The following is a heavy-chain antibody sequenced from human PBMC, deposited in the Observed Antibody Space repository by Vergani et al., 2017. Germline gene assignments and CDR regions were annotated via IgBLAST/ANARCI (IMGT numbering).Heavy chain of an antibody. CDR1: GFALNRHA. Sequence: QVQLVESGGGVVQPGTSLRLSCVVSGFALNRHAMYWVRQAPGKGLEWVVGISFYGTNEYYPDLVKGRFTICRDIANNTLYLQVRSMRIEDTGVYHCVGERGLCAGGRCYTEAWDYWGQGTPVTVSS. J-gene: IGHJ4*02. D-gene: IGHD2-2*02. V-gene: IGHV3-30-3*01. CDR2: ISFYGTNE. CDR3: VGERGLCAGGRCYTEAWDY.